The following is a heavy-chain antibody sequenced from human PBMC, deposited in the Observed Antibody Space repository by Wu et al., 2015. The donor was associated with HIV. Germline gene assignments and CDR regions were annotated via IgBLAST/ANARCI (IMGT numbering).Heavy chain of an antibody. Sequence: QVQLVQSGAEVTKPGASVRVSCQTSGYTFTAHYIHWVRQAPGQGLEWMGWINPNSGGTNYAQKFQGRVTMTRDTSISTAYMEVSSLRSEDTAVYYCARADFWTDTREFDYWGQGTLLTVSS. D-gene: IGHD3/OR15-3a*01. V-gene: IGHV1-2*02. CDR3: ARADFWTDTREFDY. CDR1: GYTFTAHY. CDR2: INPNSGGT. J-gene: IGHJ4*02.